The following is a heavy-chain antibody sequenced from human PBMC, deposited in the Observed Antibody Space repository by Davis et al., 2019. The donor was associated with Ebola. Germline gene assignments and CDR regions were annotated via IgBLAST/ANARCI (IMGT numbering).Heavy chain of an antibody. CDR2: ISVDNSNT. Sequence: ASVKVSCKASGYTFSSNYAISWVRQAPGQGLEWMGWISVDNSNTKYAQKFQGRFTMTTDTSTTTAYMELRSLRSDDTAVYYCARLSGSYYGVYYYYHGMDVWGQGTTVIVSS. J-gene: IGHJ6*02. CDR1: GYTFSSNYA. CDR3: ARLSGSYYGVYYYYHGMDV. V-gene: IGHV1-18*01. D-gene: IGHD1-26*01.